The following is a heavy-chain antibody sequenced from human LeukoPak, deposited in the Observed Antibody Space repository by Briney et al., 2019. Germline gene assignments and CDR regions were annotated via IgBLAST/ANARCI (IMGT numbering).Heavy chain of an antibody. D-gene: IGHD6-13*01. CDR1: GFTFSSYW. Sequence: GGSLRLSCAASGFTFSSYWMHWVRQAPGKGLVWVSRINSGGSSTSYADSVKGRFTISRDNAKNTLYLQMNSLRAEDTAVYYCARDHSSSGLGFFWFDPWGQGTLVTVSS. CDR2: INSGGSST. CDR3: ARDHSSSGLGFFWFDP. J-gene: IGHJ5*02. V-gene: IGHV3-74*01.